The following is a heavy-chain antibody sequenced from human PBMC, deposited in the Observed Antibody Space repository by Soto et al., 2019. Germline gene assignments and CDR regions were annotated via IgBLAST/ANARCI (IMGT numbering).Heavy chain of an antibody. CDR1: GGSFSGYY. CDR2: INHSGST. V-gene: IGHV4-34*01. J-gene: IGHJ6*02. Sequence: SETLSLTCAVYGGSFSGYYWSWIRQPPGKGLEWIGEINHSGSTNYNPSLKSRVTISVDTSKNQLSLKLSSVTAADTAVYFCASSSGMPHYYLYYGMDVWGQGTTVTVSS. CDR3: ASSSGMPHYYLYYGMDV. D-gene: IGHD2-2*01.